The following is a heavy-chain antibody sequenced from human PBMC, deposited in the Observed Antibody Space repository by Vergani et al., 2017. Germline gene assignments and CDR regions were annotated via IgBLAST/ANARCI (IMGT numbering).Heavy chain of an antibody. Sequence: QVQLQESGPGLVKPSETLSLTCIVSGGSIGSHYWSWIRQPPGKGLEWIGYSYYSGSTNYNPSLKSRVTISEDTSKNQFFLKLSSVTAADTAVYFCARASVDTGGFDPWGQGTLVTVSS. CDR1: GGSIGSHY. V-gene: IGHV4-59*11. D-gene: IGHD3-16*01. CDR3: ARASVDTGGFDP. CDR2: SYYSGST. J-gene: IGHJ5*02.